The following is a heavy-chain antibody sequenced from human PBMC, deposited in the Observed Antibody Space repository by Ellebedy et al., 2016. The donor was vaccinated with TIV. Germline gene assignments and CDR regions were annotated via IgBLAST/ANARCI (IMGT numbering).Heavy chain of an antibody. Sequence: PGGSLRLSCATSGFTFSHYGMQWVRQAPGEGLEWGAVIAHDGSVIHYADSVKGRFTISRDNSKNTLSLQMYSLRPEDTAVYYCAKERDPLASTSFDSWGQGNLVTVSS. J-gene: IGHJ4*02. CDR2: IAHDGSVI. CDR1: GFTFSHYG. D-gene: IGHD1-1*01. CDR3: AKERDPLASTSFDS. V-gene: IGHV3-30*18.